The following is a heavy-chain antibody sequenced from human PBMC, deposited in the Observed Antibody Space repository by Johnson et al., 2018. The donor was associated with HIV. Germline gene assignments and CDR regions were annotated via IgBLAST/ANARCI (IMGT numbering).Heavy chain of an antibody. Sequence: QVQLVESGGGVVQPGRSLRLSCAASGFTFSSYALHWVRQAPGKGLEWVAVISYDGSNKYYADSVKGRFTISRDNAKNSLYLQMNSLRAEDTAVYYCARGGVDAFDIWGQWTMVTVSS. CDR2: ISYDGSNK. CDR3: ARGGVDAFDI. J-gene: IGHJ3*02. V-gene: IGHV3-30-3*01. D-gene: IGHD3-16*01. CDR1: GFTFSSYA.